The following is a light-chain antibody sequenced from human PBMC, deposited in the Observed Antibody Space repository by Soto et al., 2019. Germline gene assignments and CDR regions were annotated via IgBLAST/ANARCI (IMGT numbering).Light chain of an antibody. Sequence: QVSQSPSTLSATEGDRETINCRASQSIDTWLAWHQQKPGQVPKLLISKASTLESGVPSRFSGSGSGTEFALTISSLQPDDSATYYCQQYNSFEAFGQGTKV. J-gene: IGKJ1*01. CDR2: KAS. V-gene: IGKV1-5*03. CDR1: QSIDTW. CDR3: QQYNSFEA.